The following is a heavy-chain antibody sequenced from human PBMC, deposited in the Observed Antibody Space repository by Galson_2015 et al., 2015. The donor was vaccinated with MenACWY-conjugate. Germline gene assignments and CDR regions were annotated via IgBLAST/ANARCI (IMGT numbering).Heavy chain of an antibody. CDR2: ISSSGGST. Sequence: SLRLSCAASGFTFRSYAMSWVRQAPGKGLEWVSAISSSGGSTYYADSVKGRFTISRDNSKNTLYLQMNSLRAEDTAVYYCAKPIGDGLFNFDYWGQGTLVTVSS. V-gene: IGHV3-23*01. D-gene: IGHD3-10*01. CDR1: GFTFRSYA. J-gene: IGHJ4*02. CDR3: AKPIGDGLFNFDY.